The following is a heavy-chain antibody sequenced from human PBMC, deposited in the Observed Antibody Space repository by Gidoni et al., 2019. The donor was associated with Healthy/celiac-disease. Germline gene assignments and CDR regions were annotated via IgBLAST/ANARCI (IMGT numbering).Heavy chain of an antibody. CDR3: ARDFISSGWYGGADY. V-gene: IGHV1-69*01. J-gene: IGHJ4*02. CDR1: AGTFSSYA. CDR2: IIPIFGTA. Sequence: QVQLVQSGAEVKKPGSSVEVSCNASAGTFSSYAISWVRQAPGQGLEWMGGIIPIFGTANYAQKVQGRVTITADESTSTAYMELSSLRSEDTAVYYCARDFISSGWYGGADYWGQGTLVTVSS. D-gene: IGHD6-19*01.